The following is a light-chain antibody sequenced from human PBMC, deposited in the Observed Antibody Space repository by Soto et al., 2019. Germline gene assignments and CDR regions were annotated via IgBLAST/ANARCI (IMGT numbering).Light chain of an antibody. J-gene: IGKJ2*01. Sequence: DIQMTQSPSSLSASVGDRVTITCRASQSISSYLNWYQHKPVKAPKLLIYAASSLQSGVPSRFSGSGSGTDFTLTISSLQPEEFATYYCQQSYSTPPTFGQGTKLEIK. V-gene: IGKV1-39*01. CDR2: AAS. CDR3: QQSYSTPPT. CDR1: QSISSY.